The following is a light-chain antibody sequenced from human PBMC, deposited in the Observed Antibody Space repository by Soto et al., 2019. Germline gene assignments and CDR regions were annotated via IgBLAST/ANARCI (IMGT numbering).Light chain of an antibody. J-gene: IGKJ3*01. CDR1: QSLMDSNGKTY. CDR2: EVS. Sequence: DMVRTQTPPSVSVTTGQPAYIXXKSXQSLMDSNGKTYLYWSLQKPGHTPXLLIYEVSNRFSGVPSRFSGSGSGTDFTLTISSLQPEASATSYRLQDYTYPPPFGPG. V-gene: IGKV2-29*01. CDR3: LQDYTYPPP.